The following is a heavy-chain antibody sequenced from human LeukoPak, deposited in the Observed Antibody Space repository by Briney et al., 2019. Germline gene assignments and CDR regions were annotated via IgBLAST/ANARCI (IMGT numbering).Heavy chain of an antibody. Sequence: KTGGSLRLSCVGSGFSFSDAWMSWVRQPPGEGLEWVARIKNKNSGGTADYAEFVEGRFSITRDDSRDTLYLEMNSLKIEDTAVYYCATEFFGAYNFWGRGAVVAVSS. V-gene: IGHV3-15*01. CDR3: ATEFFGAYNF. CDR1: GFSFSDAW. J-gene: IGHJ4*02. D-gene: IGHD4-17*01. CDR2: IKNKNSGGTA.